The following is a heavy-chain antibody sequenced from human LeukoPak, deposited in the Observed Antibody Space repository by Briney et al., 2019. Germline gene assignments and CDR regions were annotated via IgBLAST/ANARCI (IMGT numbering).Heavy chain of an antibody. J-gene: IGHJ4*02. Sequence: SETLSLTCTVSGGSISSHFWSWIRQPPGKGLEWIGEIYHSGSTNYNPSLKSRVTISVDKSKNQFSLKLSSVTAADTAVYYCAKSSRPVTAMAFFDYWGQGTLVTVSS. CDR1: GGSISSHF. CDR2: IYHSGST. CDR3: AKSSRPVTAMAFFDY. V-gene: IGHV4-59*11. D-gene: IGHD5-18*01.